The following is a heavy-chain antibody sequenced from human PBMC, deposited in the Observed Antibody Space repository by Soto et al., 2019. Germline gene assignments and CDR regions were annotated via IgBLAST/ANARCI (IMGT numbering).Heavy chain of an antibody. Sequence: AVKGSSEGFWYNHTNTCMPWGGQAPGQRLEWMGWINAGNGNTKYSQKFQGRVTITRDTSASTAYMELSSLRSEDTAVYYCARGIAPYYFDYWGQGTLVTVSS. D-gene: IGHD6-13*01. CDR1: WYNHTNTC. CDR2: INAGNGNT. CDR3: ARGIAPYYFDY. V-gene: IGHV1-3*01. J-gene: IGHJ4*02.